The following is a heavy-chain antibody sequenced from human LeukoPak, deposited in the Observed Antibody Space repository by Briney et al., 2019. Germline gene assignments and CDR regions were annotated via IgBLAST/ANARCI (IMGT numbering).Heavy chain of an antibody. V-gene: IGHV4-59*08. Sequence: SETLSLTCTVSGGSISSYYWSWIRQPPGKGLEWIGYIYYSGSTNYNPSLKSRVTISVDTSKNQFSLKLSSVTAADTAVYYCARGVYGSGPGDWFDPRGQGTLVTVSS. CDR2: IYYSGST. CDR1: GGSISSYY. CDR3: ARGVYGSGPGDWFDP. D-gene: IGHD3-10*01. J-gene: IGHJ5*02.